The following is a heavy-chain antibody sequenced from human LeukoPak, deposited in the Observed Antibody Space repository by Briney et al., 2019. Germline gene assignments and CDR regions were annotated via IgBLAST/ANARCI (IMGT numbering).Heavy chain of an antibody. Sequence: GGSLRLSCAASGFTFSSYGMHWVRQAPGKGLVWVSRINSDGSSTSYADSVKGRFTVSRDNAKNTLYLQMNSLRAEDTAVYYCARVPKWELLDAFDIWGQGTMVTVSS. V-gene: IGHV3-74*01. CDR1: GFTFSSYG. CDR3: ARVPKWELLDAFDI. J-gene: IGHJ3*02. CDR2: INSDGSST. D-gene: IGHD1-26*01.